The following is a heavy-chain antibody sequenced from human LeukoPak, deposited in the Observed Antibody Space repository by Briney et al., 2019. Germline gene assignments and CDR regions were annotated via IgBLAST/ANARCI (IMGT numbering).Heavy chain of an antibody. CDR1: GFIVSSYV. V-gene: IGHV3-23*01. CDR2: ISGSGDST. D-gene: IGHD2-2*01. CDR3: ARGGVPAAHDF. Sequence: PGGSLRLSCVASGFIVSSYVMNWVRPTPGGGLEWVSSISGSGDSTFYADFVKGRFTISRDNAKNTLYLQMNSLRAEDTAVYYCARGGVPAAHDFWGQGTLLTVSS. J-gene: IGHJ4*02.